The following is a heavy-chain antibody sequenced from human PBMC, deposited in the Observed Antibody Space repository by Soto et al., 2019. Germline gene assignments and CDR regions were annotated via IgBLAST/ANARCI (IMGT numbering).Heavy chain of an antibody. D-gene: IGHD5-12*01. CDR2: IHYSGST. CDR1: GGSINNNNYY. V-gene: IGHV4-31*03. CDR3: AQASKRGYSAYAFDY. J-gene: IGHJ4*02. Sequence: SETLSLTCTVSGGSINNNNYYWSWIRQHPGEGLEWIGYIHYSGSTYYNPSLKSRVTISVDTSKNQFSLKLSSVTAADTAVYYCAQASKRGYSAYAFDYWGQGILVTVSS.